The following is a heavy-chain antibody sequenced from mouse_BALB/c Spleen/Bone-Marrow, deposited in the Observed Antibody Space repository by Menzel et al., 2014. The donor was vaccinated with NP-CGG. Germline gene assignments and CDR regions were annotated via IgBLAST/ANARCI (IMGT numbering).Heavy chain of an antibody. CDR2: IYPGNGDT. V-gene: IGHV1-12*01. Sequence: QVQLQQSGAELVKPGASMKMSCKASGYTFTSYSLHWLKQTPGQGLEWIGAIYPGNGDTSYNQRFKGKATLTTDKSSNTAYVQLGSLTSEDSAVYYCAREGRSHFDHWGQGSTLTVSS. CDR3: AREGRSHFDH. J-gene: IGHJ2*01. CDR1: GYTFTSYS.